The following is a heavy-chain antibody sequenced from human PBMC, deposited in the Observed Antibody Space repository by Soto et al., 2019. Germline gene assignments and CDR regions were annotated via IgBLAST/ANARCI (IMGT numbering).Heavy chain of an antibody. D-gene: IGHD3-16*01. Sequence: QVQLQESGPGLVKPSQTLSLTCTVSGGSTSSDNYWSWIRQPPGKGLKWIGRSYYSGYTDYNPSPKSRLAISIDTSKNQFSLKLSSVTAADTAVYFCAREGGESSDGLYYFDSWGQGPLVTVSS. CDR1: GGSTSSDNY. J-gene: IGHJ4*02. V-gene: IGHV4-30-4*01. CDR2: SYYSGYT. CDR3: AREGGESSDGLYYFDS.